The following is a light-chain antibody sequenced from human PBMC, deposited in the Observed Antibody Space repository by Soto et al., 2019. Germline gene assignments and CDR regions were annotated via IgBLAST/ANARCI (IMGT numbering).Light chain of an antibody. CDR3: HQYDSSPIT. CDR2: GAS. J-gene: IGKJ4*01. CDR1: QSVSSGY. V-gene: IGKV3-20*01. Sequence: EIVLTQSPGTLSLSPGERATLSCRASQSVSSGYLAWYQQKPGQAPRLLIYGASSRATGTPDRFSGSGSGTDFTLTISRLEPEDFAVYYCHQYDSSPITFGGGTKVEIK.